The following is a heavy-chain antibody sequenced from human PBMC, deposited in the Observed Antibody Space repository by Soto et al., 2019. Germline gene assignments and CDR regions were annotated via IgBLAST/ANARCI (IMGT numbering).Heavy chain of an antibody. J-gene: IGHJ2*01. D-gene: IGHD3-22*01. CDR3: ARDRYSYDSRAYQGVDWYFDL. CDR1: GFTFNNYG. Sequence: PGGFLRLSCAASGFTFNNYGMHWVRQAPGKGLEWVAVIWYDGSHESYADSVKGRFTISRDNSKNTLYLQMNSLRAEDTAVYYCARDRYSYDSRAYQGVDWYFDLWGRGTLVTVSS. CDR2: IWYDGSHE. V-gene: IGHV3-33*01.